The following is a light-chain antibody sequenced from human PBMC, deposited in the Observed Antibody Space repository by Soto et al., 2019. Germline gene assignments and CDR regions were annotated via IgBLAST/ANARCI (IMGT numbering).Light chain of an antibody. CDR2: ANN. J-gene: IGLJ2*01. Sequence: QSVLTQTPSASGTPGQRVTMSCSGSRSNIGSNTVNWYQQVPGTAPKLLMYANNQRPSGVPDRFSGSKSGTSASLAISGLQSDDEADYYCATWDDSLNGVVFGGGTKLTVL. V-gene: IGLV1-44*01. CDR3: ATWDDSLNGVV. CDR1: RSNIGSNT.